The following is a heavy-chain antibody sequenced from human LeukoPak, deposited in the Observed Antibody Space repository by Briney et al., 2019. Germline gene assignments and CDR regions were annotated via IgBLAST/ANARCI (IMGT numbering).Heavy chain of an antibody. CDR3: ARRYSSSWHKKKNWFAP. CDR1: GFTFSSYS. Sequence: PGGSLRLSCAASGFTFSSYSMNWVRQAPGKGLEWVSSISSSSSYIYYADSVKGRFTISRDNAKNSLYLQINSLRAEDTAVYYCARRYSSSWHKKKNWFAPWGQGTLVTVSS. V-gene: IGHV3-21*01. J-gene: IGHJ5*02. CDR2: ISSSSSYI. D-gene: IGHD6-13*01.